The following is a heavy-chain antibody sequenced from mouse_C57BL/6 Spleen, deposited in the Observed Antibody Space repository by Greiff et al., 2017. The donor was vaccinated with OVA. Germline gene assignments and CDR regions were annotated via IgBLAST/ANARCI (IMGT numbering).Heavy chain of an antibody. Sequence: EVQGVESGGGLVQPKGSLKLSCAASGFTFNTYAMHWVRQAPGKGLEWVARIRSKSSNSATYYADSVKDRFTISRDDSKSMLYLQMNNLKTEDTAMYYCVRDYYGSSYWGQGTLVTVSA. D-gene: IGHD1-1*01. CDR3: VRDYYGSSY. J-gene: IGHJ3*01. CDR2: IRSKSSNSAT. CDR1: GFTFNTYA. V-gene: IGHV10-3*01.